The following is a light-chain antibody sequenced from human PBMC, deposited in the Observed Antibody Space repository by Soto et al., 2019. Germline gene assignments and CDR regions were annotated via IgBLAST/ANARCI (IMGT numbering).Light chain of an antibody. J-gene: IGKJ5*01. CDR1: QSVSSSY. CDR2: AAS. CDR3: QQYGSSIT. Sequence: EIVLTQSPCTLSLSPGKRATLHCRASQSVSSSYLAWYQQKPGQAPRLLIYAASSRATGIPDRFSGSGSGTDFTLTFNRLEPEDFAVYYCQQYGSSITFGQGTRLEIK. V-gene: IGKV3-20*01.